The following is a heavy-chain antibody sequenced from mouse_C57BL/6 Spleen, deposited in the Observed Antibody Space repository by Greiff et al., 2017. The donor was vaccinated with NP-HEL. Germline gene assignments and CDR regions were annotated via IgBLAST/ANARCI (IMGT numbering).Heavy chain of an antibody. J-gene: IGHJ3*01. CDR2: INPNNGGT. V-gene: IGHV1-26*01. CDR1: GYTFTDYY. CDR3: ARWDSGYGAY. D-gene: IGHD3-2*02. Sequence: EVQLQQSGPELVKPGASVKISCKASGYTFTDYYMNWVKQSHGKSLEWIGDINPNNGGTSYNQKFKGKATLTVDKSSSTAYMELRSLTSEDSAVYYCARWDSGYGAYWGQGTLVTVSA.